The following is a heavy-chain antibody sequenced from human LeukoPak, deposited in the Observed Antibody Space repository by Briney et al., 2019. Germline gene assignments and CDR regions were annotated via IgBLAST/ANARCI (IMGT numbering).Heavy chain of an antibody. CDR3: ARVVVGSGSPDY. J-gene: IGHJ4*02. D-gene: IGHD3-10*01. CDR2: IYSGGNT. V-gene: IGHV3-66*01. CDR1: GITVSSNY. Sequence: GGSLRLSCAASGITVSSNYMTWVRQAPGKGLEWVSVIYSGGNTYYADSVKDRFTISRDNSKNTLYIQMNSLRAEDTAVYYCARVVVGSGSPDYWGQGTLVTVSS.